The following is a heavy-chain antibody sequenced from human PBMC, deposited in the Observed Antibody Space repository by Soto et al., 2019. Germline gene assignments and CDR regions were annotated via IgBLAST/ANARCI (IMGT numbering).Heavy chain of an antibody. CDR2: ISYDGSNK. J-gene: IGHJ6*02. CDR1: GFTFSSYA. Sequence: PVGSLRLSCAASGFTFSSYAMHWVRQAPGKGLEWVAVISYDGSNKYYADSVKGRFTISRDNSKNTLYLQMNSLRAEDTAVYYCARDGSGSYYNLLGYYYYYGMDVWGQGTTVTVSS. D-gene: IGHD3-10*01. CDR3: ARDGSGSYYNLLGYYYYYGMDV. V-gene: IGHV3-30-3*01.